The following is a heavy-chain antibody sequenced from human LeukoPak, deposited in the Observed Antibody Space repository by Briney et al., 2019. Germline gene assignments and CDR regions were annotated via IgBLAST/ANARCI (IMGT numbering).Heavy chain of an antibody. CDR3: ARAGDWNDLDY. J-gene: IGHJ4*02. Sequence: SETLSLTCTVSGGSISSYYWTWIRQPPGKGLEWIGYIYYSGSTNYNPSLKSRVTISVDTSKNQFSLKLNSVTAADTAVYYCARAGDWNDLDYWGQGTLVTVSS. V-gene: IGHV4-59*01. CDR1: GGSISSYY. CDR2: IYYSGST. D-gene: IGHD1-1*01.